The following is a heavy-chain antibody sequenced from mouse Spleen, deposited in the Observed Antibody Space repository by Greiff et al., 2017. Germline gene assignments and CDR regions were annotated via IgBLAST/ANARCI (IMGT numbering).Heavy chain of an antibody. J-gene: IGHJ3*01. CDR1: GFSLSTSGMG. Sequence: VKLMESGPGILQPSQTLSLTCSFSGFSLSTSGMGVSWIRQPSGKGLEWLAHIYWDDDKRYNPSLKSRLTISKDTSSNQVFLKITSVDTADTATYYCARKEDWFAYWGQGTLVTVSA. V-gene: IGHV8-12*01. CDR3: ARKEDWFAY. CDR2: IYWDDDK.